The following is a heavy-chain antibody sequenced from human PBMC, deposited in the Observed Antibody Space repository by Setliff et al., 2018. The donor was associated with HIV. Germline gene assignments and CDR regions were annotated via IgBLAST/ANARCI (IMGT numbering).Heavy chain of an antibody. CDR1: GFTFSSYW. J-gene: IGHJ4*02. CDR2: IKEDGSEK. Sequence: PGGSLRLSCAASGFTFSSYWMSWVRQAPGKGLEWVANIKEDGSEKYYVDSVKGRFTISRDNARNSLYLQMSSLKVEDTAVYYCARDLAYWGQGTLVTVSS. CDR3: ARDLAY. V-gene: IGHV3-7*03.